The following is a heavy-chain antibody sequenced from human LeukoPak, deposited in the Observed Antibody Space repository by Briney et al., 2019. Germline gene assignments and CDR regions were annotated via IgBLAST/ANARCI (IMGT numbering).Heavy chain of an antibody. J-gene: IGHJ4*02. D-gene: IGHD3-10*01. CDR2: VTHDGSDR. CDR3: ARPLSRYYYKTTGYGY. CDR1: GFTFNSYV. V-gene: IGHV3-74*01. Sequence: PGGSLRLSCAASGFTFNSYVMHWVRQAPVKALEWVSRVTHDGSDRIYADSVKGRFTISRDNAKNSLYLQMNTLRAEDTAVYYCARPLSRYYYKTTGYGYWGRGTLVTVSS.